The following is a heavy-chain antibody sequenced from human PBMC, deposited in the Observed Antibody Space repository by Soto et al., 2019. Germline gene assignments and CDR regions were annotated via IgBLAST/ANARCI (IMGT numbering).Heavy chain of an antibody. V-gene: IGHV3-7*01. CDR1: GFTFSTSW. J-gene: IGHJ4*02. CDR3: VRDRGYNAFDY. D-gene: IGHD5-18*01. Sequence: EVQLVESGGGLVQPGGSLRLSCAASGFTFSTSWMNWVRQAPGTGLVWVAGIKEDGSEKYYVDSVKGRFTISKDNAENSLELHMNRLRVEDRAVYYCVRDRGYNAFDYWGLGTLVTVSS. CDR2: IKEDGSEK.